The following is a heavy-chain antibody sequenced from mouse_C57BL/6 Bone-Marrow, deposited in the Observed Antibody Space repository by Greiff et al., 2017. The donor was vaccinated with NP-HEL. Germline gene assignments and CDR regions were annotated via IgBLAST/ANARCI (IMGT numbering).Heavy chain of an antibody. J-gene: IGHJ3*01. CDR3: ARKIYYDYAFAY. Sequence: VQGVESGPGLVQPSQSLSITCTVSGFSLTSYGVHWVRQSPGKGLEWLGVIWSGGSTDYNAAFISRLSISKDNSKSQVFFKMNSLQADDTAIYYCARKIYYDYAFAYWGQGTLVTVSA. V-gene: IGHV2-2*01. CDR2: IWSGGST. CDR1: GFSLTSYG. D-gene: IGHD2-4*01.